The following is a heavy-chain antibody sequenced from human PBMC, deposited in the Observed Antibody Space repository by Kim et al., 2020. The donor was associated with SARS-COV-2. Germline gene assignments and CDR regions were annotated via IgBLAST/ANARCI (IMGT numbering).Heavy chain of an antibody. CDR3: AKRSISVRPGAFDY. J-gene: IGHJ4*02. V-gene: IGHV3-23*01. Sequence: ADSVRGRFTIARDKSQNTLYLQMKSLRSDDTAVYYCAKRSISVRPGAFDYWGQGALVTVSS. D-gene: IGHD6-6*01.